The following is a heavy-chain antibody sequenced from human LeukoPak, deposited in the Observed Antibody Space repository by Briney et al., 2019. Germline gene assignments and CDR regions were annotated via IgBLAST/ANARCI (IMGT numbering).Heavy chain of an antibody. CDR3: ARVLARPLAGSQYYYYGMDV. J-gene: IGHJ6*02. CDR1: GYSFTSYW. CDR2: IYPGDSDT. D-gene: IGHD3-10*01. Sequence: GESLKISCKGSGYSFTSYWIGWVRQMPGKGLEWMGIIYPGDSDTRYSPSFQGQVTISADKSISTAYLQWSSLKASDTAMYYCARVLARPLAGSQYYYYGMDVWGQGTTVTVSS. V-gene: IGHV5-51*01.